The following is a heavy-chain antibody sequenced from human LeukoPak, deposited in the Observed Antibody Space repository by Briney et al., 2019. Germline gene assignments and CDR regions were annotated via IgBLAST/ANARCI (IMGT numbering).Heavy chain of an antibody. V-gene: IGHV4-59*11. CDR1: GGSISSHY. CDR3: ARQAGDYRYYFDY. Sequence: SETLSLTCTVSGGSISSHYWSWIRQPPGKGLEWIGYIYYSGSTNYNPSLKSRVTISVDTSKNQFSLKLSSVTAADTAVYYCARQAGDYRYYFDYWGQGTLVTVSS. D-gene: IGHD4-17*01. J-gene: IGHJ4*02. CDR2: IYYSGST.